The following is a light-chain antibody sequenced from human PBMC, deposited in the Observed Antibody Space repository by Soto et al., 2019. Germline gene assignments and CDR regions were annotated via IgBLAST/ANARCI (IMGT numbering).Light chain of an antibody. V-gene: IGKV4-1*01. CDR3: HHYYTPPPA. J-gene: IGKJ1*01. CDR2: WAS. CDR1: QNVLYSSNNHNY. Sequence: IVMTQSPDSLSVSLGETATINCRSSQNVLYSSNNHNYVAWYQQKAGQPPKLLIYWASTRESGVPQRFSGSGSGMDFTLTISDLHAEVVAVYVGHHYYTPPPAFGQGNRV.